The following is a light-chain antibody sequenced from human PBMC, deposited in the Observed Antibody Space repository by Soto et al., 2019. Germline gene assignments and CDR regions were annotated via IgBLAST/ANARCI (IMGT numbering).Light chain of an antibody. CDR2: QVS. CDR3: MQGTHGPHT. Sequence: DVVMTLSPLSLPVTLGQPASISCRSSQSLVHNNGNTYLAWFHQRPGQSPRRLIYQVSNRDSGVPDRFSGSGSGTDFTLKISRVEAEDFGVYHCMQGTHGPHTFGQGTKLEIK. V-gene: IGKV2-30*02. J-gene: IGKJ2*01. CDR1: QSLVHNNGNTY.